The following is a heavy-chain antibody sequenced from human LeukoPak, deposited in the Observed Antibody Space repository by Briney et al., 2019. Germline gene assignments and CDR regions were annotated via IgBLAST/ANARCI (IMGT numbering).Heavy chain of an antibody. Sequence: GGSLRLSCAASGFTFSGSAIHWVRQASGKGLEWVGRIRSKANSYATAYAASVKGRFTISRDNSKNTLYLQMNSLRAEDTAVYYCAKVGGYSYGYNWFDPWGQGTLVTVSS. CDR2: IRSKANSYAT. V-gene: IGHV3-73*01. J-gene: IGHJ5*02. CDR1: GFTFSGSA. D-gene: IGHD5-18*01. CDR3: AKVGGYSYGYNWFDP.